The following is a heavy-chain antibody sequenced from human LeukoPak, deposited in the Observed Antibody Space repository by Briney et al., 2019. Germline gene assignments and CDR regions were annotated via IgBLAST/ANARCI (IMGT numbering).Heavy chain of an antibody. D-gene: IGHD1-1*01. J-gene: IGHJ4*02. V-gene: IGHV3-7*01. CDR1: GFTFSSYW. CDR3: ARWRGRQSEFDY. CDR2: IKEDESDE. Sequence: PGGSLRLSCEASGFTFSSYWMSWVRQAPGKGLEWVAHIKEDESDEYYVDSVRGRFTASRDNAKNPVNLQMNILRVEDTAVYYCARWRGRQSEFDYWGQGTLVTVSS.